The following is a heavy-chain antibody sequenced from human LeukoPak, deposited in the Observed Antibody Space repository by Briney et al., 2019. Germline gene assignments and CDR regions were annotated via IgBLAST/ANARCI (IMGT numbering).Heavy chain of an antibody. J-gene: IGHJ2*01. D-gene: IGHD3-22*01. V-gene: IGHV4-61*02. CDR1: GGSISSGSYF. Sequence: SETLSLTCTVSGGSISSGSYFWSWIRQPAGKGLEWIGRIYTIGSTNYNPSLKSRVTISVDTSKNQFSLKLSSVTAADTAVYYCARNSGYYLWYFDLWGRGTLVTVSS. CDR3: ARNSGYYLWYFDL. CDR2: IYTIGST.